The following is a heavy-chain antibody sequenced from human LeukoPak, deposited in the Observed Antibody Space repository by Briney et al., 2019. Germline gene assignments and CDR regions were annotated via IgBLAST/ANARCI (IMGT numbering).Heavy chain of an antibody. CDR3: ARASSGWYGY. Sequence: GGSLRLSCVVSGFTFSSYAMHWVRQAPGKGLEYVSAISSNGGSTYYANSVKGRSTISRDNSKNTLYLQMGSLRVEGMAVYYCARASSGWYGYWGQGTLVTVSS. D-gene: IGHD6-19*01. V-gene: IGHV3-64*01. J-gene: IGHJ4*02. CDR1: GFTFSSYA. CDR2: ISSNGGST.